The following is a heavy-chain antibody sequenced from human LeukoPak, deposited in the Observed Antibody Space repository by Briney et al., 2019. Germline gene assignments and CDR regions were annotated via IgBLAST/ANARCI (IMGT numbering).Heavy chain of an antibody. V-gene: IGHV3-30*02. CDR2: IRYDGSNT. D-gene: IGHD3-10*01. CDR1: GFTFSNYG. Sequence: AGSLRLSCAASGFTFSNYGMHWVRQAPGKGLEWVAFIRYDGSNTYYADSVKGRFTISRDNSKNTLYPQMNSLRAEDTAVYYCARDGSGRVPEMSAPDYWGQGTLVTVSS. CDR3: ARDGSGRVPEMSAPDY. J-gene: IGHJ4*02.